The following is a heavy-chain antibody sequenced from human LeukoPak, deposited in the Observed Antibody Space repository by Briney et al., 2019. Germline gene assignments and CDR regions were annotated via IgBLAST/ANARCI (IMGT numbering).Heavy chain of an antibody. CDR2: MNPNSGNT. J-gene: IGHJ5*02. Sequence: ASVKVSCKASGYTFTSYDINWVRQATGQGLEWMGWMNPNSGNTGYAQKFQGRVTLTRNTSISTAYMELSSLRSEDTAVYYCARGLKKYQLLYWFDPWGQGTLVTVSS. CDR1: GYTFTSYD. V-gene: IGHV1-8*01. D-gene: IGHD2-2*01. CDR3: ARGLKKYQLLYWFDP.